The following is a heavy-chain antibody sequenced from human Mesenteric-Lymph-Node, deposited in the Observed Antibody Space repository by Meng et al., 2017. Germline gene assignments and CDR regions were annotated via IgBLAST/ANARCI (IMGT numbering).Heavy chain of an antibody. CDR2: IYYSGST. J-gene: IGHJ3*02. CDR1: GGSISSYY. CDR3: ARDSGYLNLGAFDI. V-gene: IGHV4-59*01. D-gene: IGHD5-12*01. Sequence: GSLRLSCTVSGGSISSYYWSWIRQPPGKGLEWIGYIYYSGSTNYNPSLKSRVTISVDTSKNQFSLKLSSVTAADTAVYYCARDSGYLNLGAFDIWGQGTMVTVSS.